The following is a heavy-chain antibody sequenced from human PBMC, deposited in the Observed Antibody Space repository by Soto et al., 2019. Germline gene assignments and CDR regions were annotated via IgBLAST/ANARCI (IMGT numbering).Heavy chain of an antibody. CDR2: IYYSGST. D-gene: IGHD3-22*01. CDR1: GGSISSYY. V-gene: IGHV4-59*01. Sequence: LSLTCTVSGGSISSYYWSWIRQPPGKGLEWIGYIYYSGSTNYNPSLKSRVTISVDTSKNQFSLKLSSVTAADTAVYYCAREARGYYDSSGYLTVYDYWGQGTLVTVSS. J-gene: IGHJ4*02. CDR3: AREARGYYDSSGYLTVYDY.